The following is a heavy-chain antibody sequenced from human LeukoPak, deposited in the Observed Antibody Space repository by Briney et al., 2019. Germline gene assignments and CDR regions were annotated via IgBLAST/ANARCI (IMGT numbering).Heavy chain of an antibody. CDR1: GFTFSSYW. CDR2: IKQDGSEK. CDR3: ARAYDFWSGYYTDYFDY. J-gene: IGHJ4*02. D-gene: IGHD3-3*01. V-gene: IGHV3-7*04. Sequence: GRSLRLSCAASGFTFSSYWMSWVRQAPGKGLEWVANIKQDGSEKYNVDSVKGRFTISRDNAKNSLYLQMNSLRAEDTAVYYCARAYDFWSGYYTDYFDYWGQGTLVTVSS.